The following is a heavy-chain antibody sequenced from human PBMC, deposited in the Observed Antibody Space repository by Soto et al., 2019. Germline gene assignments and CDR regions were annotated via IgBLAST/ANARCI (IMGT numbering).Heavy chain of an antibody. CDR2: ISGDNGQT. CDR3: AREGRHRLWVEGLSAMDV. J-gene: IGHJ6*02. D-gene: IGHD6-25*01. V-gene: IGHV1-18*01. Sequence: QVQVVQSGPEVKKPGASVMVSCKASGYTFTSYGISWVRQAPGQGLEWMGWISGDNGQTTYGQKFRGRVTITTDTSTSPAYMELSRLRSDDTGVYYCAREGRHRLWVEGLSAMDVWGQGTTVTVSS. CDR1: GYTFTSYG.